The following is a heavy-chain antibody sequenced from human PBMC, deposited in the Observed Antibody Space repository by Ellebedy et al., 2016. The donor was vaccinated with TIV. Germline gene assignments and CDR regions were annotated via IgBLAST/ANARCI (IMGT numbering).Heavy chain of an antibody. D-gene: IGHD6-19*01. CDR1: GFTFSTYS. J-gene: IGHJ4*02. Sequence: PGGSLRLSCAASGFTFSTYSMNWVRQAPGKGLEWVSYITSSSSTISYADSVKGRFTISRDNSKNTLYLQMNSLRAEDTAAYYCAKDVASATYLFDYWGQGTLVTVSS. CDR3: AKDVASATYLFDY. V-gene: IGHV3-48*01. CDR2: ITSSSSTI.